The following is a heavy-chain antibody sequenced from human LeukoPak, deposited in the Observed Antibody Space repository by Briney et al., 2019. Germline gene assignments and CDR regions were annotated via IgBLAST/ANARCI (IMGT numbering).Heavy chain of an antibody. J-gene: IGHJ4*02. Sequence: GGSLRLSCAASGFTFSSHWMHWVRQGPGKGLVWVSRINSDESRTDYSDSVKGRFTISRDNAKNTLYLQMSSLRAEDTAVYYCARAPGHGASYYERWGQGTLVTVSS. CDR3: ARAPGHGASYYER. V-gene: IGHV3-74*01. D-gene: IGHD1-26*01. CDR2: INSDESRT. CDR1: GFTFSSHW.